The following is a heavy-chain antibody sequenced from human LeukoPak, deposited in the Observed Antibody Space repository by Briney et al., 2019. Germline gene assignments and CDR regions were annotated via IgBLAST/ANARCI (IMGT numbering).Heavy chain of an antibody. CDR1: GFTFSSYA. D-gene: IGHD3-22*01. Sequence: PGGSLRLSCAASGFTFSSYAMSWVRQAPGKGLEWVSAISGSGGSTYYAGSMKGRFTISRDNSKNTLYLQMNSLRAEDTAVYYCAKGGSYYYDSSGYYNYWGQGTLVTVSS. CDR2: ISGSGGST. CDR3: AKGGSYYYDSSGYYNY. V-gene: IGHV3-23*01. J-gene: IGHJ4*02.